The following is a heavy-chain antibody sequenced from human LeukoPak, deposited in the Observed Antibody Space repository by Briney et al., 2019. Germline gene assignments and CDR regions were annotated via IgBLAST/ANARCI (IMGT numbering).Heavy chain of an antibody. J-gene: IGHJ4*02. D-gene: IGHD6-19*01. CDR2: ISSSSSYI. V-gene: IGHV3-21*01. CDR3: ARQTRIAVAGSFDY. CDR1: GFTFSSYS. Sequence: GGSLRLSCAASGFTFSSYSMNWVRQAPGKGLEWVSSISSSSSYIYYADSVKGRFTISRDNAKNSLYLQMNSLRAEDTAVYYCARQTRIAVAGSFDYWGQGTLVTVSS.